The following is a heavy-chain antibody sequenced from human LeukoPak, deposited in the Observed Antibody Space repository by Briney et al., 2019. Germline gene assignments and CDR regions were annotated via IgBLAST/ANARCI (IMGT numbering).Heavy chain of an antibody. CDR2: IKQDGSEK. Sequence: GGSLRLSCAASGFTVSSYWMSWVRQAPGKGLEWVANIKQDGSEKYSVDSVKGRFTISRDNAKTSLYLQMNSLRAEDTAVSYCARDRKYGMDVWGQGTTVTVSS. CDR1: GFTVSSYW. CDR3: ARDRKYGMDV. V-gene: IGHV3-7*01. J-gene: IGHJ6*02.